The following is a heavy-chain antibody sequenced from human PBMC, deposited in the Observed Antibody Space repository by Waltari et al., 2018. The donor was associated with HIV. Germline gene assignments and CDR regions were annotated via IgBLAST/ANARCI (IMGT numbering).Heavy chain of an antibody. J-gene: IGHJ4*02. CDR3: ARGSDYDFWSSVNFDY. CDR2: IYYSGST. V-gene: IGHV4-59*01. D-gene: IGHD3-3*01. CDR1: GGSISSSY. Sequence: QVQLQESGPGLVKPSETLSLTCTVSGGSISSSYWSWIRQPPGKGLEWIGYIYYSGSTNYNPSLKSRVTISVDTSKNQFSLKLSSVTAADTAVYYCARGSDYDFWSSVNFDYWGQGTLVTVSS.